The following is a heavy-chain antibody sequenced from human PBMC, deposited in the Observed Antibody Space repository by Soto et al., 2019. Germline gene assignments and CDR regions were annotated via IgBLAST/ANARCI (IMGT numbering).Heavy chain of an antibody. Sequence: GASVKVSCKASGYTFTSYYMHWVRQAPGQGLEWMGIINPSGGSTSYAQKFQGRVTMTRDTSTSTVYMELSSLRSEDTAVYYCARVRLAGVTWGPSDAFDIWGQGTMVTVSS. CDR1: GYTFTSYY. V-gene: IGHV1-46*01. CDR3: ARVRLAGVTWGPSDAFDI. J-gene: IGHJ3*02. D-gene: IGHD3-16*01. CDR2: INPSGGST.